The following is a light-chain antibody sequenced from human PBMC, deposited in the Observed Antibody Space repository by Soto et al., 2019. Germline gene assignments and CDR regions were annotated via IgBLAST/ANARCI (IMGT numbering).Light chain of an antibody. CDR2: GAS. J-gene: IGKJ1*01. CDR3: QQRSNWPPWT. V-gene: IGKV3D-20*02. CDR1: QSGSSSY. Sequence: IVWTQSPGTRSLSPGERTTLSGRASQSGSSSYLAWYQQKPGQAPRLLIYGASSRATGIPDRFSGSGSGTDFTLTISRLEPEDFAVYYCQQRSNWPPWTFGQGTKLDI.